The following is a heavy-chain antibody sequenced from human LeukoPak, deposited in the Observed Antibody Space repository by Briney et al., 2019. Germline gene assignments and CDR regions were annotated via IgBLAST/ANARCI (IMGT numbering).Heavy chain of an antibody. CDR2: IYTSGTT. Sequence: SETLSLTCVVSGGSITSYYWSWIRQPPGKGLEWICRIYTSGTTKYNPSLKSRVTISVDTSKNQFSLRLSSVTAADTAAYYCARGRGPDYDYYYMDVWGKGTTVTVSS. V-gene: IGHV4-4*07. J-gene: IGHJ6*03. CDR3: ARGRGPDYDYYYMDV. CDR1: GGSITSYY.